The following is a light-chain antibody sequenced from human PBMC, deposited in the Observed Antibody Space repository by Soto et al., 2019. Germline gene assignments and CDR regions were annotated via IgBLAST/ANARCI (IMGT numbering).Light chain of an antibody. V-gene: IGLV4-69*01. Sequence: QAVVTQSPSASASPGASVKLTCTLSSRHSTYAIAWHQHQADRGPRFLMKVNNDGTHIKGDGIPYRFSGSSSGAERYLTISSLQSEDEDDYYCQTWGSGIHVFGGGTQLTVL. CDR2: VNNDGTH. CDR3: QTWGSGIHV. CDR1: SRHSTYA. J-gene: IGLJ2*01.